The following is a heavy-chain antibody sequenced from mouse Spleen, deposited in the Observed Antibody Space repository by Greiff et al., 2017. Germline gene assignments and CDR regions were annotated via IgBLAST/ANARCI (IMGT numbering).Heavy chain of an antibody. Sequence: EVKLMESGGGLVQSGRSLRLSCATSGFTFSDFYMEWVRQAPGKGLEWIASSRNKANDYTTEYSASVKGRFIVSRDTSQSILYLQMNALRAEDTAIYYCARGNWALDYWGQGTTLTVSS. J-gene: IGHJ2*01. CDR2: SRNKANDYTT. D-gene: IGHD4-1*01. V-gene: IGHV7-1*01. CDR1: GFTFSDFY. CDR3: ARGNWALDY.